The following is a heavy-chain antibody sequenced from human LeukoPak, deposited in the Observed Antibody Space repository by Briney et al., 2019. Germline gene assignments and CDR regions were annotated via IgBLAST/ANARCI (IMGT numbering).Heavy chain of an antibody. D-gene: IGHD3-3*01. CDR3: AREWGDTIFGVVINNWFDP. CDR2: IYYSGST. J-gene: IGHJ5*02. Sequence: SETLSLTCTVSGGSISSHYRSWIRQPPGKGLEWIGYIYYSGSTNYNPSLKSRVTISVDTSKNQFSLKLSSVTAADTAVYYCAREWGDTIFGVVINNWFDPWGQGTLVTVSS. CDR1: GGSISSHY. V-gene: IGHV4-59*11.